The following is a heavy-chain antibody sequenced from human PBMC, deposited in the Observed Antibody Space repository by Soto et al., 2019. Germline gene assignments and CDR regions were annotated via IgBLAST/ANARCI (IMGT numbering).Heavy chain of an antibody. CDR2: IYWDDDT. CDR3: AHNVYYFDY. Sequence: QITLKESGPTLVKPTQTLTLTCTFSGFSLSTLGVGVGCIRQPPGKALEWLALIYWDDDTRYSPSPKSRLTITKDATKNQVVLTMNSMVPVDTATYYCAHNVYYFDYMGQGTLVTVSS. CDR1: GFSLSTLGVG. V-gene: IGHV2-5*02. J-gene: IGHJ4*02.